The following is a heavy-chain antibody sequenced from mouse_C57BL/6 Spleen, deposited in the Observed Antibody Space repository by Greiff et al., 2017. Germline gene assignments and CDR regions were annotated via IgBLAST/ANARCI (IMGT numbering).Heavy chain of an antibody. V-gene: IGHV5-17*01. CDR1: GFTFSDYG. D-gene: IGHD4-1*01. J-gene: IGHJ3*01. CDR2: ISSGSSTI. Sequence: EVKLVESGGGLVKPGGSLKLSCAASGFTFSDYGMHWVRQAPETGLEWVAYISSGSSTIYYADTVKGRFTISRDNAKNTLFLQMTSLRSEDTAMYYCARLGRAYWGQGTLVTVSA. CDR3: ARLGRAY.